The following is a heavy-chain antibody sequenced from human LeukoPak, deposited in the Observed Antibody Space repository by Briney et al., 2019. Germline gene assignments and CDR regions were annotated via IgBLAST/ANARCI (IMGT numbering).Heavy chain of an antibody. V-gene: IGHV3-21*01. J-gene: IGHJ4*02. CDR2: LSSSSSYI. Sequence: PGGSLRLSCAASGFTFSSYAMSWVRQAPGKGLEWVSSLSSSSSYIYYADSVKGRFTISRDNAKNSLFLQMNSLRAEDTAVYFCARDRLSSGWLTDSWGQGTLVTVSS. CDR3: ARDRLSSGWLTDS. CDR1: GFTFSSYA. D-gene: IGHD6-19*01.